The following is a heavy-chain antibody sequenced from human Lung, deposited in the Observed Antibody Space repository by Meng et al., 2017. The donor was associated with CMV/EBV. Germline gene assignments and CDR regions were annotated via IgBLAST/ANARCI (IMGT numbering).Heavy chain of an antibody. CDR2: IYHSGST. V-gene: IGHV4-4*02. CDR3: ASFPPPGKQWLVTDY. D-gene: IGHD6-19*01. CDR1: GCSISSSNR. Sequence: GRLPWSGPGLVKPSATLSLTGAVSGCSISSSNRWSWVRQPPGKGLEWIGEIYHSGSTNYNPSLKSRVTISVDKSKNQFSLKLSSVTAADTAVYYCASFPPPGKQWLVTDYWGQGTLVTVSS. J-gene: IGHJ4*02.